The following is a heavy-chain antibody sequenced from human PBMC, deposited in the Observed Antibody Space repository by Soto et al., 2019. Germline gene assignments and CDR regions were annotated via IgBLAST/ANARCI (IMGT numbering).Heavy chain of an antibody. CDR2: ISYDGSNK. CDR1: GFTFSSYG. J-gene: IGHJ3*02. Sequence: QVQLVESGGGVVQPGRSLRLSCAASGFTFSSYGMHWVRQAPGKGLEWVAVISYDGSNKYYADSVKGRFTISRDNSKNTLYRKMNSLRAEDTAVYYCAKEITIPGDAFDIWGQGTMVTVSS. CDR3: AKEITIPGDAFDI. V-gene: IGHV3-30*18. D-gene: IGHD3-10*01.